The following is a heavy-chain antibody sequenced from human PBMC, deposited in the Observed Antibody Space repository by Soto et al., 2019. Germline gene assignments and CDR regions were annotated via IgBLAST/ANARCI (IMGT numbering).Heavy chain of an antibody. CDR1: GYTFTSYY. J-gene: IGHJ4*02. V-gene: IGHV1-46*01. CDR2: INPSGGST. D-gene: IGHD4-17*01. Sequence: GASVKVSCKASGYTFTSYYMHWVRQAPGQGLEWMGIINPSGGSTSYAQKFQGRVTMSVDTSKHQFSLNLISVTAADTAVYYCAHHGGRAFDYWGRGTLVTVSS. CDR3: AHHGGRAFDY.